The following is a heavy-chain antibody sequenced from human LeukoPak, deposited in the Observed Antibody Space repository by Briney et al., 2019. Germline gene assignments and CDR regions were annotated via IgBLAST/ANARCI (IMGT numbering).Heavy chain of an antibody. CDR2: INHSGST. Sequence: PSETLSLTCTVSGGSISTYYWTWIRQPPGKGLEWIGEINHSGSTNYNPSLKSRVTISVDTSKNQFSLKLSSVTAADTAVYYCARRGLYNWFDPWGQGTLVTVSS. J-gene: IGHJ5*02. CDR3: ARRGLYNWFDP. CDR1: GGSISTYY. D-gene: IGHD2-8*01. V-gene: IGHV4-34*01.